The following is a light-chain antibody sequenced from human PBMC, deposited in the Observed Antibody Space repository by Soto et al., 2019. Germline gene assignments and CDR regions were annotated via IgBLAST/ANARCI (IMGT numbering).Light chain of an antibody. J-gene: IGLJ1*01. Sequence: QSALTQSPSASGSPGQSVTISCTGTKNDIGVYDFVSWYQHHPGKAPRLIIYEVVQRPSGVPDRFPGSKSGNTASLTVSGLQAADEADYFCKSYAGSNTYVFGSGTKVTAL. CDR1: KNDIGVYDF. CDR2: EVV. V-gene: IGLV2-8*01. CDR3: KSYAGSNTYV.